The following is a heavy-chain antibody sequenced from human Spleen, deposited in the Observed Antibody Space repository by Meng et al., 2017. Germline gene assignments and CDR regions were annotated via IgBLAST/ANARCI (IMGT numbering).Heavy chain of an antibody. CDR2: INAVFGTT. D-gene: IGHD2-2*01. CDR3: ARKAGNCISTTCYSLDY. Sequence: SVKVSCKALGGIFSNYVIGWVRQAAGQGLEGMGGINAVFGTTNYAQEFQDRVTITSDESTSTVYMELTRLTSEDTAVYFCARKAGNCISTTCYSLDYWGQGTLVTVSS. CDR1: GGIFSNYV. V-gene: IGHV1-69*13. J-gene: IGHJ4*02.